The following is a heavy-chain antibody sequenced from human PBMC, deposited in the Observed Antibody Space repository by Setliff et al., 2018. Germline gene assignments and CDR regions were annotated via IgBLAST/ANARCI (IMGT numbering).Heavy chain of an antibody. J-gene: IGHJ4*02. CDR3: ASQRLARYFDN. CDR1: GESFSNNY. CDR2: MFDNVGT. D-gene: IGHD1-20*01. V-gene: IGHV4-59*04. Sequence: SETLSLTCSVYGESFSNNYWSWIRQPPGKGLEWIGTMFDNVGTFYNPSLKSRLSMSVDTSKGELSLKLRSVTAADTAVYYCASQRLARYFDNWGQGTLVTVSS.